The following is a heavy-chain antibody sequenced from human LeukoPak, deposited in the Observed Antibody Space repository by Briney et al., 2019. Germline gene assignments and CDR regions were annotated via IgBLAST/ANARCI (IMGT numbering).Heavy chain of an antibody. CDR1: GGSFIDYN. CDR2: INDSGRT. V-gene: IGHV4-34*01. CDR3: ARGLDLEGLDY. J-gene: IGHJ4*02. Sequence: SETLSLTCAVYGGSFIDYNWSRLRQSPEKGLEWIGEINDSGRTHYNPSLKSRVTISVDTAKYQFSLSLSSLTAADTAVYYCARGLDLEGLDYWGQGTLVTVSS. D-gene: IGHD1-1*01.